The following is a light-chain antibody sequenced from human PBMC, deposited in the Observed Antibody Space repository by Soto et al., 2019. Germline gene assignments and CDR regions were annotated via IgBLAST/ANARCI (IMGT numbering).Light chain of an antibody. CDR1: QGVSRK. Sequence: EIVLTHSPGTLSLSPWEIATLSCRASQGVSRKLAWYQHKPGQAPRLLISGASTGATGIPARFSGSGSGTEFTPTISSLQSEDCAIYYCQQYHTWPITFGGGTKVDIK. CDR2: GAS. V-gene: IGKV3-15*01. J-gene: IGKJ4*01. CDR3: QQYHTWPIT.